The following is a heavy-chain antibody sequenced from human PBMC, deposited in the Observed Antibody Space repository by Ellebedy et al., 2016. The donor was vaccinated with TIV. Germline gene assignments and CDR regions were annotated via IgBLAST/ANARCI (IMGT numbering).Heavy chain of an antibody. J-gene: IGHJ4*02. CDR2: ITGSGDNT. V-gene: IGHV3-23*01. D-gene: IGHD3-10*01. CDR1: VFTFSTSV. Sequence: GESLKISCAASVFTFSTSVMNWVRQAPGKGLEWVASITGSGDNTFYADSVRGRVTISRDNSKNTPFLQMNSLRAEDTAVYYCAIDRPITGSYHGDYFDSWGQGTLVTVAS. CDR3: AIDRPITGSYHGDYFDS.